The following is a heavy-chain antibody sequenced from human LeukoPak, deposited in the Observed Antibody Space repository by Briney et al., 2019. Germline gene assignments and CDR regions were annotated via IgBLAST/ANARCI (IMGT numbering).Heavy chain of an antibody. J-gene: IGHJ6*03. D-gene: IGHD6-19*01. V-gene: IGHV3-74*01. Sequence: PGXSXRLSCAASGFTFSSYWMHWVRHAPGKGLVWVSRINSDGSSTSYADSVKGRFTISRDNAKNTLYLQMNSLRAEDTAVYYCASPIAVADYYYYYMDVWGKGTTVTVPS. CDR1: GFTFSSYW. CDR3: ASPIAVADYYYYYMDV. CDR2: INSDGSST.